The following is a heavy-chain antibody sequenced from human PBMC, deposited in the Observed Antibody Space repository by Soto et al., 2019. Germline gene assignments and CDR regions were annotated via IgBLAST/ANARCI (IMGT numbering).Heavy chain of an antibody. CDR1: GGSISSYY. D-gene: IGHD3-9*01. Sequence: SENLPLTCTVSGGSISSYYWSWIRQPPGKGLDYIGYISDIGTTNSNPSLESRVTISVDTSENQFSLRLSSVTAADTAVYYCARRPPGTTYLDVATGGQGTFVT. CDR3: ARRPPGTTYLDVAT. V-gene: IGHV4-59*13. J-gene: IGHJ3*01. CDR2: ISDIGTT.